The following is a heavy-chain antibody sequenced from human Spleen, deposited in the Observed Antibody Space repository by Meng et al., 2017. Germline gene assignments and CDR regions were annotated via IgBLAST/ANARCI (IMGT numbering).Heavy chain of an antibody. CDR1: GYTFTSYG. CDR2: ISAYNGNT. D-gene: IGHD6-19*01. V-gene: IGHV1-18*01. Sequence: QVQRVHHGAEGKEPGASGKVSCKASGYTFTSYGISLVRQAPGQGLEWMGWISAYNGNTNYAQKLQGRVTMTTDTSTSTAYMELRSLRSDDTAVYYCAREGAVAATNWFDPWGQGTLVTVSS. CDR3: AREGAVAATNWFDP. J-gene: IGHJ5*02.